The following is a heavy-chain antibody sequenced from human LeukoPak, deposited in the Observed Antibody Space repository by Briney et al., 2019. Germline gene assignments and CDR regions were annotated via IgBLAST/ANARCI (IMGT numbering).Heavy chain of an antibody. CDR2: IIPISGTA. CDR1: GGTFSSYA. V-gene: IGHV1-69*13. CDR3: ARDRICSGGRCYSGWFDP. D-gene: IGHD2-15*01. J-gene: IGHJ5*02. Sequence: SVKVSCKSSGGTFSSYAISWVRQAPGQGLEWMGGIIPISGTANYAQKFQGRVTITADESTNTAYMELSSLRSEDTAVYYCARDRICSGGRCYSGWFDPWGQGTLVTVSS.